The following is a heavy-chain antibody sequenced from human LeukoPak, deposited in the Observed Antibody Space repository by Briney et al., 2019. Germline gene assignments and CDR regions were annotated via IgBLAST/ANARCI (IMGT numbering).Heavy chain of an antibody. Sequence: ASVKVSCKASGYTFTGYYMHWVRQAPGQGLEWMGWINPNSGGTNYAQKFQGRVTMTRDTSISTAYMELSRLRSDDTAVYYCARVFGYSSSSGVAFDIWGQGTMVTVSS. CDR1: GYTFTGYY. CDR2: INPNSGGT. V-gene: IGHV1-2*02. J-gene: IGHJ3*02. D-gene: IGHD6-6*01. CDR3: ARVFGYSSSSGVAFDI.